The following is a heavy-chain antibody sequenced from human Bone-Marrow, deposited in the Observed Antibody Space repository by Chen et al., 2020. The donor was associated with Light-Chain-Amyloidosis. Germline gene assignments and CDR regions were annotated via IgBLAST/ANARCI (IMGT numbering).Heavy chain of an antibody. CDR2: IQQSGSDK. V-gene: IGHV3-7*01. CDR1: GVRGGGEG. D-gene: IGHD3-10*01. J-gene: IGHJ3*02. Sequence: GQRGRSGGGVVQPGGSLGLSGAGWGVRGGGEGMSWVRQAPGKGLEGVANIQQSGSDKDYLESVKGRFTVSRDNGKNSLYLQMNNLRAEDTAVYYCARVGDGSNRSEALEIWGQGTMVTVSS. CDR3: ARVGDGSNRSEALEI.